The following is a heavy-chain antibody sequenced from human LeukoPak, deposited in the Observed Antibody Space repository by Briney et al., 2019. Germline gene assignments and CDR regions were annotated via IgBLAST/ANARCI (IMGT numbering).Heavy chain of an antibody. CDR1: GGTFSSYA. Sequence: GASVKVSCKASGGTFSSYAISWVRQAPGQGLEWMGRIIPSFGTANYAQKFKGRVTITTDESTSTAYMELSSLRSEDTAVYYCARGFSSSSYHFDYWGQGTLVTVSS. CDR2: IIPSFGTA. V-gene: IGHV1-69*05. D-gene: IGHD6-13*01. J-gene: IGHJ4*02. CDR3: ARGFSSSSYHFDY.